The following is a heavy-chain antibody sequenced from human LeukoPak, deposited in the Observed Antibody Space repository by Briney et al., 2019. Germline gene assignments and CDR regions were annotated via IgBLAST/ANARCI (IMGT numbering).Heavy chain of an antibody. CDR3: ARVSGRLERQSDLDY. V-gene: IGHV3-21*01. CDR2: ISGDSTYI. CDR1: GFTFASYS. D-gene: IGHD1-1*01. Sequence: NAGGSLRLSCAASGFTFASYSMNWVRQAPGKGLEWVSSISGDSTYIYNAGSVKGRFTISRDNAQASLHLQMISLRADDTAVYYCARVSGRLERQSDLDYWGQGTLVIVSS. J-gene: IGHJ4*02.